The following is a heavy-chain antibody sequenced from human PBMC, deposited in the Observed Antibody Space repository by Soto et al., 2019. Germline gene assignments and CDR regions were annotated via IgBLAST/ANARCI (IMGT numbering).Heavy chain of an antibody. D-gene: IGHD2-8*01. V-gene: IGHV1-69*13. CDR1: GGTFSSYA. CDR2: IIPIFGTA. CDR3: AREGRVLLMATEGGMDV. J-gene: IGHJ6*02. Sequence: SVKVSCKASGGTFSSYAISWVRQAPGQGLEWMGGIIPIFGTANYAQKFQGRVTITADESTSTAYVELSSLRSEDTAVYYCAREGRVLLMATEGGMDVWGQGTTVTVSS.